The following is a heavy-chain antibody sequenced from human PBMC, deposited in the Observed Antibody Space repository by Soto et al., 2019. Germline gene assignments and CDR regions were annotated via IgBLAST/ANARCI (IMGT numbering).Heavy chain of an antibody. D-gene: IGHD2-21*01. CDR2: IYTDGST. V-gene: IGHV3-66*04. CDR1: GFTVSSNY. CDR3: ASQINSSGAYDF. J-gene: IGHJ4*02. Sequence: EVQLVESGGGLVQPGGSLRLTCAASGFTVSSNYMSWVRQAPGKGLEWVSIIYTDGSTYYADSVKGRFTLSRDDSKNTLYLQFNSLRVEDTAVYYCASQINSSGAYDFWGQGPLVTVSS.